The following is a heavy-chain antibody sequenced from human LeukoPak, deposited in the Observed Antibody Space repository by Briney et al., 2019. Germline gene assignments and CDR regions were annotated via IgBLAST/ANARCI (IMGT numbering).Heavy chain of an antibody. Sequence: PGRSLRPSCAASGFTLSSSGVHWVRQAPGKGLEWVAFIWYDGSNKYYADSVRGRFTISRDNSKDTLYLQMNSLRAEDTAVYFCARTNTMVRGVIIDPLEDWGQGTLVTVSS. CDR3: ARTNTMVRGVIIDPLED. J-gene: IGHJ4*02. CDR2: IWYDGSNK. D-gene: IGHD3-10*01. V-gene: IGHV3-33*01. CDR1: GFTLSSSG.